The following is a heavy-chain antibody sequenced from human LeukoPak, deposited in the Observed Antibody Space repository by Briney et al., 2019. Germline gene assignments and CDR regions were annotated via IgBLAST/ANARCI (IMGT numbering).Heavy chain of an antibody. CDR3: ATVPGGDRDY. J-gene: IGHJ4*02. Sequence: GGSLRLSCAASGLNFNSYGIHWVRQAPGKGLEWVAVIWYGGTNEYHADSVKGRFTFSRDKSKNTLYLHMNSLRVEDSAVYYCATVPGGDRDYWGQGTLVTVSS. CDR2: IWYGGTNE. D-gene: IGHD2-21*02. CDR1: GLNFNSYG. V-gene: IGHV3-33*01.